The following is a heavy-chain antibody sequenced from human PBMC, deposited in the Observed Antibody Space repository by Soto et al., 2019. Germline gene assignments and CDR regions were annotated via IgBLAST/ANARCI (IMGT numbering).Heavy chain of an antibody. J-gene: IGHJ6*01. CDR2: IFYSGST. CDR3: VRGRYYGSSGYYFDYYYYGMDV. CDR1: GGSISSGDYY. D-gene: IGHD3-22*01. Sequence: VQLQESGPGLVKPSQTLSLTCTVSGGSISSGDYYWSWIRQPPGEGLEWIAYIFYSGSTYYKPSLKSRLTISLDTSENQFSLKLSSVTAADTSVYYCVRGRYYGSSGYYFDYYYYGMDVW. V-gene: IGHV4-30-4*01.